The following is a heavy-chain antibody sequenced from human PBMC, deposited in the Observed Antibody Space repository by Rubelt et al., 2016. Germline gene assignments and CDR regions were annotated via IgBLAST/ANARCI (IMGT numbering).Heavy chain of an antibody. Sequence: EVQLLESGGGLVQPGGSLRLSCAASGFTFSSYAMSWVRQAPGKGLESVSAISGSGVSTYYADSVKGRFTISRDNSKNTRYLQMNSLRAEDTAVYYCAKGTGPRRGGTDYWGQGTLVTVSS. V-gene: IGHV3-23*01. D-gene: IGHD3/OR15-3a*01. J-gene: IGHJ4*02. CDR2: ISGSGVST. CDR1: GFTFSSYA. CDR3: AKGTGPRRGGTDY.